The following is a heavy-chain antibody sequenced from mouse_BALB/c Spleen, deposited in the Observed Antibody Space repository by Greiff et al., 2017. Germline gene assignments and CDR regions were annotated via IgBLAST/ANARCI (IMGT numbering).Heavy chain of an antibody. Sequence: VKLVESGPDLVAPSQSLSITCTVSGFSLTSYGVHWVRQPPGKGLEWLVVIWSDGSTTYNSALKSRLSISKDNSKSQVFLKMNSLQTDDTAMYYCARQGYDGYYAMDYWGQGTSVTVSS. J-gene: IGHJ4*01. V-gene: IGHV2-6-2*01. CDR3: ARQGYDGYYAMDY. CDR2: IWSDGST. CDR1: GFSLTSYG. D-gene: IGHD2-14*01.